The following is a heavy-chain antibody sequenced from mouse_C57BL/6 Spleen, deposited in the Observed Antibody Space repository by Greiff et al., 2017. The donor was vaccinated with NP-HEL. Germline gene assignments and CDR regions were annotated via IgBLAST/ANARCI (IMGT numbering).Heavy chain of an antibody. D-gene: IGHD2-4*01. CDR1: GYTFTSYT. Sequence: QVQLQQSGAELARPGASVKMSCKASGYTFTSYTMHWVKQRPGQGLEWIGYINPSSGYTKYNQKFKDKATLTADKSSSTAYMQLSSLTSEDSAVYYCARRGLRDYAMDYWGQGTSVTVSS. CDR3: ARRGLRDYAMDY. V-gene: IGHV1-4*01. CDR2: INPSSGYT. J-gene: IGHJ4*01.